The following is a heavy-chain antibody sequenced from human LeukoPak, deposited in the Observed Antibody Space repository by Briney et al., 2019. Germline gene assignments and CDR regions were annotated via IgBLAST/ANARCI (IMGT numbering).Heavy chain of an antibody. CDR3: AKDLHYGSADY. D-gene: IGHD3-10*01. Sequence: GGSLRLACAVSGFTFSNYWIHWVRQDPGKGQVWVSYSNHDGSNTNDAESVKGRFTISRENAKNALYLQMNSLRAEDTAVYYGAKDLHYGSADYWGQGTLVTVSS. V-gene: IGHV3-74*01. CDR2: SNHDGSNT. J-gene: IGHJ4*02. CDR1: GFTFSNYW.